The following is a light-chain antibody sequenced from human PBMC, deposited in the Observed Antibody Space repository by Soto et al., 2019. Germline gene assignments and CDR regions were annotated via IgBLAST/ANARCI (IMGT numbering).Light chain of an antibody. CDR2: AAS. Sequence: IVMTQSPATLSVSPGERATLSCRASQSIGSNLAWYQQKPGQAPRLLIYAASIRATDFPARFSGSGSGTEFTLPISGLQADDFAVYFCQQYNNWPPWTFGHGTKVEIK. CDR1: QSIGSN. CDR3: QQYNNWPPWT. V-gene: IGKV3-15*01. J-gene: IGKJ1*01.